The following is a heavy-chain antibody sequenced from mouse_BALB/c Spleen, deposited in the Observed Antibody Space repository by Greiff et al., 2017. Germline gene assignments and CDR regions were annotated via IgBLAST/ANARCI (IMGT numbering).Heavy chain of an antibody. J-gene: IGHJ2*01. V-gene: IGHV7-1*02. CDR1: GFTFSDFY. CDR2: SRNKANDYTT. CDR3: ARDSPHLLGLDY. D-gene: IGHD1-1*01. Sequence: EVQGVESGGGLVQPGGSLRLSCATSGFTFSDFYMEWVRQPPGERLEWIAASRNKANDYTTEYSASVKGRFIVSRDTSQSILYLQMNALRAEDTAIYYCARDSPHLLGLDYWGQGTTLTVSS.